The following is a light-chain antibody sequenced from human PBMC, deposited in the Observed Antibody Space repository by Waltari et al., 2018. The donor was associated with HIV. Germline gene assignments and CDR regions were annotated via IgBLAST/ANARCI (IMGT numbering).Light chain of an antibody. CDR2: RNN. V-gene: IGLV1-47*01. Sequence: QSVLTQPPSASGTPGQRVTISCSGSSSNIGGNYVYWYQQLPGTAPKLLIYRNNRRPSGVPDRFSGSKSGTSAFLAISGLRSEDEADYYCAAWDDSLSGLVFGGGTKLTVL. CDR1: SSNIGGNY. CDR3: AAWDDSLSGLV. J-gene: IGLJ3*02.